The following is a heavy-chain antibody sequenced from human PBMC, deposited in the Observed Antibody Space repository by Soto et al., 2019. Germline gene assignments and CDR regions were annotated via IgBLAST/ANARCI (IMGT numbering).Heavy chain of an antibody. J-gene: IGHJ6*01. D-gene: IGHD6-13*01. CDR2: IWNDGSNT. Sequence: QVQLVESGGGVVQPGRSLRLSCAASGFTFNNYGMRWVRQAPGKGLEWVAVIWNDGSNTYYANSVKGRFTISRDNFVHTLYLHMSILSAEGTSLYSCASWQISLRTRGAATASGAIDVWGQGTPVTVSS. V-gene: IGHV3-33*01. CDR3: ASWQISLRTRGAATASGAIDV. CDR1: GFTFNNYG.